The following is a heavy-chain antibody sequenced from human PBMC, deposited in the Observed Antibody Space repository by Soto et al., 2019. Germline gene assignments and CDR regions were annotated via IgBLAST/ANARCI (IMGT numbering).Heavy chain of an antibody. Sequence: SETLSLTCDVCGGSITTGHGWTWVSQSPGKGLEWIGEIYQSGITNYNPSLNSRLSISMDQSKNQFSLKLTSVTAADTALYFCARGFSFSDNSDNDRIYFYYGLNVWGQGTTVTAP. D-gene: IGHD2-15*01. J-gene: IGHJ6*02. CDR3: ARGFSFSDNSDNDRIYFYYGLNV. CDR2: IYQSGIT. CDR1: GGSITTGHG. V-gene: IGHV4-4*02.